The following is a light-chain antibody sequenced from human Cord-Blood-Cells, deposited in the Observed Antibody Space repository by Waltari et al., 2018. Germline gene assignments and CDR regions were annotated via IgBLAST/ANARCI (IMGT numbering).Light chain of an antibody. Sequence: QSALTQPPSVSGSPGQSITISCPGTRSDVGSYNLFSWYQQHPGKAPKLMIYEGSKRPSGVSNRFSGSKSGNTASLTISGLQAEDEADYYCCSYAGSSTYVFGTGTKVTVL. CDR1: RSDVGSYNL. J-gene: IGLJ1*01. CDR3: CSYAGSSTYV. CDR2: EGS. V-gene: IGLV2-23*01.